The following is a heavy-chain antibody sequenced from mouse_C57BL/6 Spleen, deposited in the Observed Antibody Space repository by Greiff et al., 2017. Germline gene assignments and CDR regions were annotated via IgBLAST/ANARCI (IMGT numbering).Heavy chain of an antibody. D-gene: IGHD2-10*01. CDR1: GYAFTNYL. V-gene: IGHV1-54*01. Sequence: VQLQQSGAELVRPGTSVKVSCKASGYAFTNYLIEWVKQRPGQGLEWSGVINPGSGGTNYNEKFKGKATLTADKSSSTAYMKLSSLTSEDSAVYVCARWGLLEDYAMDYWGQGTSVTVSS. CDR2: INPGSGGT. J-gene: IGHJ4*01. CDR3: ARWGLLEDYAMDY.